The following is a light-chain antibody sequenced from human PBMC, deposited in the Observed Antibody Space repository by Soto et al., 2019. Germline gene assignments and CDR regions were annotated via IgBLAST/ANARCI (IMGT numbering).Light chain of an antibody. CDR3: QQYKNWPL. Sequence: EIVMTQSPATLSVSPGERVTLSCRTSHSVNSHVAWYQQKPGQAPRLLLYGASTWATGIPVRFSGSGFGTEFTLTISSLQSEDFAVYYCQQYKNWPLFGQGTRLEI. V-gene: IGKV3-15*01. J-gene: IGKJ5*01. CDR2: GAS. CDR1: HSVNSH.